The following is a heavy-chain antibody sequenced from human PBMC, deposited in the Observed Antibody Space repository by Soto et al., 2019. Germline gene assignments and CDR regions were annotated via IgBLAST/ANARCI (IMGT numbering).Heavy chain of an antibody. D-gene: IGHD3-3*01. J-gene: IGHJ4*02. CDR1: GFTLSSYG. CDR3: ARDPVFWTGYFGGYFDY. V-gene: IGHV3-30*04. CDR2: ISHDGSKK. Sequence: PGGSLRLSCVASGFTLSSYGMQWVRQAPGKGLEWAAVISHDGSKKYYADSVNGRFTISRDNSKNTLYLQMNSLRDEDTALYYCARDPVFWTGYFGGYFDYWGQGTLVTVSS.